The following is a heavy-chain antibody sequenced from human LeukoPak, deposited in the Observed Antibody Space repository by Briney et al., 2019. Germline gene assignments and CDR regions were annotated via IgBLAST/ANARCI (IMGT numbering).Heavy chain of an antibody. CDR1: GFTFSSYA. V-gene: IGHV3-23*01. J-gene: IGHJ5*02. D-gene: IGHD3-3*01. CDR3: AKDWYYDFWSGLGNWFDP. Sequence: PGGSLRLSCAASGFTFSSYAMSWVRQAPGRGLEWVSAIRGSGGSTYYADSVKGRFTISRDNSKNTLYLQMNSLRAEDTAVYYCAKDWYYDFWSGLGNWFDPWGQGTLVTVSS. CDR2: IRGSGGST.